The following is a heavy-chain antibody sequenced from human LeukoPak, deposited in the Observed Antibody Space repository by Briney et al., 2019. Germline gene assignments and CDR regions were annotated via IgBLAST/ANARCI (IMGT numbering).Heavy chain of an antibody. V-gene: IGHV4-59*11. CDR3: VTMVRGTSVY. Sequence: PETLSLTCTVSGGSISSHYWSWIRQPPGKGLEWIGYIYYSGSTNYNPSLKSRVTISVDTSKNQFSLKLSSVTAADTAVYYCVTMVRGTSVYWGQGTLVTVSS. CDR1: GGSISSHY. J-gene: IGHJ4*02. CDR2: IYYSGST. D-gene: IGHD3-10*01.